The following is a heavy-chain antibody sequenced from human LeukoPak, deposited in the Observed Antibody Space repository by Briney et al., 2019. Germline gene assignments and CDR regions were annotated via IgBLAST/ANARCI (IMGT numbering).Heavy chain of an antibody. CDR3: ARLPGTAAGTPVNDY. CDR2: ISSSSSYT. D-gene: IGHD6-13*01. Sequence: GGSLRLSCAASGFTFSDYYMSWIRQAPGKRLEWVSYISSSSSYTNYADSVKGRFTISRDNAKNSLYLQMNSLRAEDTAVYYCARLPGTAAGTPVNDYWGQGTLVTVSS. CDR1: GFTFSDYY. V-gene: IGHV3-11*06. J-gene: IGHJ4*02.